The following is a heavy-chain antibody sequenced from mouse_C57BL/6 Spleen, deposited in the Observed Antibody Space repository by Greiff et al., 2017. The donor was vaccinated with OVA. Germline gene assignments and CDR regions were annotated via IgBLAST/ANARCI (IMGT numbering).Heavy chain of an antibody. CDR1: GYTFTDYY. D-gene: IGHD1-1*01. V-gene: IGHV1-76*01. CDR2: IYPGSGNT. CDR3: ARGSTTVDV. J-gene: IGHJ1*03. Sequence: QVQLKQSGAELVRPGASVKLSCKASGYTFTDYYINWVKQRPGQGLEWIARIYPGSGNTYYNEKFKGKATLTAEKSSSTAYMQLSSLTSEDSAVYFCARGSTTVDVWGTGTTVTVSS.